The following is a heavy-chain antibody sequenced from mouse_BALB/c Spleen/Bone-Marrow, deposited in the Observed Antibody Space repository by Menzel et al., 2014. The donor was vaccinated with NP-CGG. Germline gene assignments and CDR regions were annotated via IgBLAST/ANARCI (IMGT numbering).Heavy chain of an antibody. CDR2: INPDSSTI. V-gene: IGHV4-1*02. Sequence: EVQLVESGGGLVQPGGSLKLSCAASGFDFSRYWMTWVRQAPGKGLEWIGEINPDSSTINYTPSLNDKFIISRDNAKNTLYLQMSKVRSEYTALYYCAKNYYYGYVAYWGQGTLVTVSA. J-gene: IGHJ3*01. CDR3: AKNYYYGYVAY. D-gene: IGHD1-2*01. CDR1: GFDFSRYW.